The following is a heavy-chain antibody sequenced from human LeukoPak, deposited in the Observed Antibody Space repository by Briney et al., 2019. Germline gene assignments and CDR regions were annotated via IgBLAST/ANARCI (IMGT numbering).Heavy chain of an antibody. J-gene: IGHJ3*02. Sequence: GGSLRLSCAASGFTFSSYAMSWVRQAPGKGLEWVSAISGSGGSTYYADSVKGRFTISRDNSKNTLYLQMNSLKTEDTAVYYCTTSLPIPAAMTDAFDIWGQGTMVTVSS. CDR3: TTSLPIPAAMTDAFDI. D-gene: IGHD2-2*01. V-gene: IGHV3-23*01. CDR1: GFTFSSYA. CDR2: ISGSGGST.